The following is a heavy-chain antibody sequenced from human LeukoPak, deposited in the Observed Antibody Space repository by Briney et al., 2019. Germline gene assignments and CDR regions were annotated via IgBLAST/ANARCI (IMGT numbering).Heavy chain of an antibody. Sequence: PGGSLRLSCAASGFTFSSCSMNWVRQAPGKGLERVSSISSSSSYIYYADSVKGRFTISRDNAKNSLYLQMNSLRAEDTAVYYCARDDQESWLYSSSSFNWFDPWGQGTLVTVSS. CDR2: ISSSSSYI. V-gene: IGHV3-21*01. D-gene: IGHD6-6*01. CDR3: ARDDQESWLYSSSSFNWFDP. J-gene: IGHJ5*02. CDR1: GFTFSSCS.